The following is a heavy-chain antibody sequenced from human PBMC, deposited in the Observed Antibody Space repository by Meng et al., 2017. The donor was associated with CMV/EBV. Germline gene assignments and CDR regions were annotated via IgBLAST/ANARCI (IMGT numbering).Heavy chain of an antibody. D-gene: IGHD4-11*01. CDR3: TTDTVTTVTTSPMWYYYYYYGMDV. CDR1: GFTFSSYA. CDR2: IKSKTDGGTT. V-gene: IGHV3-15*01. Sequence: SCAASGFTFSSYAMSWVRQAPGKGLEWVGRIKSKTDGGTTDYAAPVKGRFTISRDDSKNTLYLQMNSLKTEDTAVYYCTTDTVTTVTTSPMWYYYYYYGMDVWGQGTTVTVSS. J-gene: IGHJ6*02.